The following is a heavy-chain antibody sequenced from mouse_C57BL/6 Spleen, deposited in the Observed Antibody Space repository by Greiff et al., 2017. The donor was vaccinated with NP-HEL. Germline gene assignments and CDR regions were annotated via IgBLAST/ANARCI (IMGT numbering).Heavy chain of an antibody. D-gene: IGHD2-4*01. V-gene: IGHV5-9-1*02. J-gene: IGHJ3*01. Sequence: EVKLVESGEGLVKPGGSLKLSCAASGFTFSSYAMSWVRQTPEKRLEWVAYISSGGDYIYYADTVKGRFTISRDNARNTLYLQMSSLKSEDTAMYYCTREGIYYDYDGFAYWGQGTLVTVSA. CDR3: TREGIYYDYDGFAY. CDR1: GFTFSSYA. CDR2: ISSGGDYI.